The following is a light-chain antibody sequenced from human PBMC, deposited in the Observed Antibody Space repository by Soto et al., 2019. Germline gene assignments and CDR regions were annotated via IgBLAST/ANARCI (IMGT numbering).Light chain of an antibody. Sequence: EVVMTQSPAILSVSPGDTATLSCRATQSVDSNLAWYQQKPGQAPRLLISGAPTRATAIPARFSGSGSGTEFTLTISSLQSEDFAVYYCQQYNNWPRTFGQGTKVDIK. V-gene: IGKV3-15*01. CDR3: QQYNNWPRT. CDR1: QSVDSN. J-gene: IGKJ1*01. CDR2: GAP.